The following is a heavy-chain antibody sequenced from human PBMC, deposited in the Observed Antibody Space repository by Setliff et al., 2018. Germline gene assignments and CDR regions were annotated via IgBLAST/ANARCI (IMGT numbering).Heavy chain of an antibody. CDR1: GYIFAGYY. CDR2: INPISGGT. J-gene: IGHJ4*02. V-gene: IGHV1-2*02. Sequence: ASVKVSCKSSGYIFAGYYIHWLRQTPGQGLEWMGWINPISGGTNYAQKFQGRVTLTRDASITTTYMELNSLRSDDTAVYYCARVESMVAYFASGTFPFWGQGTRVTVSS. D-gene: IGHD3-10*01. CDR3: ARVESMVAYFASGTFPF.